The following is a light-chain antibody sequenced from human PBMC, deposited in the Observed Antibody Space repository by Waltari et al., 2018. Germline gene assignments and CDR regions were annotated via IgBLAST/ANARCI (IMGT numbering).Light chain of an antibody. CDR1: SSNVGGYNY. J-gene: IGLJ1*01. CDR2: NVS. V-gene: IGLV2-11*01. CDR3: CSYAGGNTYV. Sequence: QSALTQPRSVSGSPGQSVTISCTGPSSNVGGYNYVFWYQHRPGKAPKLMIYNVSNRPSGVPDRFSGSKSANTASLTISGLQAEDEADYYCCSYAGGNTYVFGTGTKVTVL.